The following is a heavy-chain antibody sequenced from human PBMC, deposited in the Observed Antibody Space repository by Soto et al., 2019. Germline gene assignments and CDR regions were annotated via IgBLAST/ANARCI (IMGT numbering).Heavy chain of an antibody. J-gene: IGHJ4*02. CDR1: GVSISSSSYY. D-gene: IGHD5-18*01. Sequence: SETLSLTCTVSGVSISSSSYYWGWIRQPPGKGLEWIGSIYYSGSTYYNPSLKSRVTISVDTSKNQFSLKLSSVTAADTAVYYCARLRIQLWFSHWGQGTLVTVSS. CDR2: IYYSGST. V-gene: IGHV4-39*01. CDR3: ARLRIQLWFSH.